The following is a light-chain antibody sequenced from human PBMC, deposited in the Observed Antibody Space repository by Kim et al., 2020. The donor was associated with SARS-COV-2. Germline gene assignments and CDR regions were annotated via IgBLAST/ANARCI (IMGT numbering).Light chain of an antibody. J-gene: IGKJ2*01. Sequence: SAYVGDTVTIPCRASQSVSSWLAWYQQKPGKAPKVLIYKASTLESGVPSRFSGSESGTEFSLTVRGLQPDDFATYYWQQYDDYPFTFGQGTKLEIK. V-gene: IGKV1-5*03. CDR2: KAS. CDR3: QQYDDYPFT. CDR1: QSVSSW.